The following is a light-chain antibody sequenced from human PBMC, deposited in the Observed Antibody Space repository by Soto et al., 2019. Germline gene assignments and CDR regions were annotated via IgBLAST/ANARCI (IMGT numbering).Light chain of an antibody. CDR2: EVS. CDR3: SSYTSSSTRV. CDR1: SSDVGGYNY. V-gene: IGLV2-14*01. Sequence: QSALTQPASVSGSPGQSITISCTGTSSDVGGYNYVSWYQQHPGKAPKLMISEVSNRPSGVSNRFSGAKYGNTASLTISGLQAEDEADYYCSSYTSSSTRVVGGGTKVTVL. J-gene: IGLJ3*02.